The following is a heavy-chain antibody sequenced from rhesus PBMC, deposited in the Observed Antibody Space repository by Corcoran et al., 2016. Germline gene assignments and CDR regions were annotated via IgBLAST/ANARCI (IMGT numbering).Heavy chain of an antibody. Sequence: QVQLQESGPGLVKPSETLSLPCTVSGGSICGYYWSWIRQPPGKGLEWIGNIDGTSAGTDYHPYLQSRVTISKCASKYQFSLKLSSVTAADTAVYYCARATATVTFDYWGQGVLVTVSS. CDR2: IDGTSAGT. CDR3: ARATATVTFDY. D-gene: IGHD5-12*01. V-gene: IGHV4-81*01. J-gene: IGHJ4*01. CDR1: GGSICGYY.